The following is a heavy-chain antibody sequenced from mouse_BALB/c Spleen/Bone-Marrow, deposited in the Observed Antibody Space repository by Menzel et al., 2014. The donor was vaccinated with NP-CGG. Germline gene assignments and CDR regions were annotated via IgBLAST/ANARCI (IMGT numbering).Heavy chain of an antibody. CDR2: INPDSSTI. CDR3: ARQGYYGEGDY. CDR1: GFDFSRYW. Sequence: VQLQQSGGGLVQPGGSLKLSCAASGFDFSRYWMSWVRQAPGKGLEWIGEINPDSSTINYTPSLKDKFIISRDNAKNTLYLQMSKVRSEDTALYYCARQGYYGEGDYWGQGTTLTVSS. J-gene: IGHJ2*01. V-gene: IGHV4-1*02. D-gene: IGHD2-13*01.